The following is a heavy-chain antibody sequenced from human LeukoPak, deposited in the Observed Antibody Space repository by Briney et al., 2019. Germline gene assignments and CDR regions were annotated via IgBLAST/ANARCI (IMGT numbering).Heavy chain of an antibody. V-gene: IGHV3-43*02. CDR1: GFTFDGYA. CDR3: AKSRFGVASPSQGLLYPYYYYYMDV. CDR2: ISGDGTST. J-gene: IGHJ6*03. D-gene: IGHD3-3*01. Sequence: GGSLRPSCAASGFTFDGYAMHWVRQAPGRGLEWVSLISGDGTSTHYADSVKGRFTISRDNSKNSLFLQMTSLRSEDTAVYYCAKSRFGVASPSQGLLYPYYYYYMDVWGKGTTVTVSS.